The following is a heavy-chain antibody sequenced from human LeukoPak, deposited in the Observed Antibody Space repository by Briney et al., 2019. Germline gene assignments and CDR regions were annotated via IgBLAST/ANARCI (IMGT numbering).Heavy chain of an antibody. J-gene: IGHJ4*02. CDR2: IYYRGST. V-gene: IGHV4-30-4*08. CDR1: GGSISSGDYY. Sequence: SQTLSLTCTVSGGSISSGDYYWSWIRQPPGKGLEWIGYIYYRGSTYYNPSLKSRVTISVDTSKNQFSLKLSSVTAADTAVCYCARVDSSGWYRYFDYWGQGTLVTVSS. D-gene: IGHD6-19*01. CDR3: ARVDSSGWYRYFDY.